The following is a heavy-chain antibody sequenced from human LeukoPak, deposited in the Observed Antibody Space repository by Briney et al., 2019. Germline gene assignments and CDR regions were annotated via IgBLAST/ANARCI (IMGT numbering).Heavy chain of an antibody. Sequence: PSETLSLTCAVYGGSFSSYYWSWIRQPAGKGLEWTGRIYTSGSTNYNPSLKSRVTMSVDTSKNQFSLKLSSVTAADTAVYYCARFTVRGVNDYWGQGTLVTVSS. CDR2: IYTSGST. J-gene: IGHJ4*02. D-gene: IGHD3-10*01. CDR3: ARFTVRGVNDY. CDR1: GGSFSSYY. V-gene: IGHV4-59*10.